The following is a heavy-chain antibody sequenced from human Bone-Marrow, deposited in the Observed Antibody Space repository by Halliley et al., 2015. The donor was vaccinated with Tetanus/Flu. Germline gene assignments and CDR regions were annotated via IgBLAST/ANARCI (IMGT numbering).Heavy chain of an antibody. J-gene: IGHJ4*02. Sequence: VQLVQSGAEVRKPGDSLKISCKVSGYNFTNYWIGWVRQMPGKGLEWMGIIYPGDSDSRYSPSFQGQVTISADKSISTAYLQWSSLQASDSGLYYCARHSSGFGSAIIIDYGGQGTLVVFSA. V-gene: IGHV5-51*01. CDR1: GYNFTNYW. CDR2: IYPGDSDS. CDR3: ARHSSGFGSAIIIDY. D-gene: IGHD6-25*01.